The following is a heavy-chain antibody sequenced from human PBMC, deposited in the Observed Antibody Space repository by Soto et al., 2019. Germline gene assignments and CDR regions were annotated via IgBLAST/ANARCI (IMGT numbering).Heavy chain of an antibody. V-gene: IGHV4-59*01. Sequence: QVLLQESGPGLVKPSETLSLTCTVSGGSISNYYWSWIRQPPGKGLEWIGYVHDSGTTYYSPSLERRVTISLVAAKNEFSLKLSFVTAADTAMYYCARDRGPRRGSAFDVWGQGTMVIVSS. CDR1: GGSISNYY. CDR2: VHDSGTT. CDR3: ARDRGPRRGSAFDV. D-gene: IGHD3-10*01. J-gene: IGHJ3*01.